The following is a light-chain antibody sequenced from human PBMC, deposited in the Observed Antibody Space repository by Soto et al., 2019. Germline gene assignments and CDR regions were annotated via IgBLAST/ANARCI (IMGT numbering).Light chain of an antibody. CDR2: GAS. J-gene: IGKJ2*01. V-gene: IGKV3-20*01. CDR1: QTVGSNY. Sequence: EIVLTQSPGTLSLSPGERATLSCRASQTVGSNYLAWYQQKPGQAPRLLIYGASSRATGIPDRFSGSGSGTDFTLTISRLEPEDFAVYYCQQYAISPPFTFGQGTKLEI. CDR3: QQYAISPPFT.